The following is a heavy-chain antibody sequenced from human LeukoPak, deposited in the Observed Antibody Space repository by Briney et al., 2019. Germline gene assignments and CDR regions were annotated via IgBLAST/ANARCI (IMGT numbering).Heavy chain of an antibody. J-gene: IGHJ4*02. CDR2: FDPEDGET. Sequence: ASVKVSCKVSGYTLTELSMHWVRQAPGKGLEWMGRFDPEDGETTYAQKFQGRVTMTEDTSTDTAYMEVSSLRSDDTAVYYCATGLDNGAFDHWGQGTLVIVSS. CDR1: GYTLTELS. V-gene: IGHV1-24*01. CDR3: ATGLDNGAFDH. D-gene: IGHD1-1*01.